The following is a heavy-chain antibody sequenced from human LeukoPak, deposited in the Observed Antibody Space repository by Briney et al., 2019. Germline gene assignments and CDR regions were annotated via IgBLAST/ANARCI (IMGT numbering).Heavy chain of an antibody. V-gene: IGHV4-59*08. CDR3: ARVVPQLAGYYYYYYMDV. D-gene: IGHD3-3*02. CDR2: IYYSGST. CDR1: GGSISSYY. Sequence: SETLSLTCTVSGGSISSYYWSWIRQPPGKGLEWIGYIYYSGSTNYNPSLKSRVTISVDTSKNQFSLKLSSVTAADTVVYYCARVVPQLAGYYYYYYMDVWGKGTTVTISS. J-gene: IGHJ6*03.